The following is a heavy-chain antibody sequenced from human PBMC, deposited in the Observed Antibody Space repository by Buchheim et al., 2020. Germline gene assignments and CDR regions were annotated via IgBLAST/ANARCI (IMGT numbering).Heavy chain of an antibody. CDR2: INNRGST. Sequence: QVQLQESGPRLVKPSQTLSLTCTVSGDSISSGDISWTWVRQHPEKGLEWIGYINNRGSTHYNPSLKSRITISVDTAKNQFFLRLSSVTAADTAVYYCARGYGVYYGSGRHSLDYWGQGTL. CDR1: GDSISSGDIS. D-gene: IGHD3-10*01. V-gene: IGHV4-31*03. CDR3: ARGYGVYYGSGRHSLDY. J-gene: IGHJ4*02.